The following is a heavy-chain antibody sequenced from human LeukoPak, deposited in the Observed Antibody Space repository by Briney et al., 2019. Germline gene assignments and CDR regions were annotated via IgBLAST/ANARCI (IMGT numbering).Heavy chain of an antibody. V-gene: IGHV3-7*03. J-gene: IGHJ4*02. D-gene: IGHD1-26*01. CDR1: GFIFGNYW. CDR2: MNEDGSKK. CDR3: AKDKEYTGTYGLFDY. Sequence: GGSLRLSCTASGFIFGNYWMTWVRQVPGKGLEWVANMNEDGSKKNYVDSVKGRFTISRDNSKNTLYLQINSLRAEDTAPYYCAKDKEYTGTYGLFDYWGQGTLVTVSS.